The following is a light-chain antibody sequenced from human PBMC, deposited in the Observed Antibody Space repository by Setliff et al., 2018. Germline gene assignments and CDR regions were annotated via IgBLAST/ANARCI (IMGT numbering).Light chain of an antibody. CDR3: CSFTTSSTDV. V-gene: IGLV2-14*03. Sequence: ALTQPASVSGSPGQSITISCTGTSTDVGGYNYVSWYQQHPGKAPKLMIYDVIQRPSGVSNRFSGSKSGNTASLTISGLQAEDAADYYCCSFTTSSTDVFGSGTKVTVL. CDR2: DVI. CDR1: STDVGGYNY. J-gene: IGLJ1*01.